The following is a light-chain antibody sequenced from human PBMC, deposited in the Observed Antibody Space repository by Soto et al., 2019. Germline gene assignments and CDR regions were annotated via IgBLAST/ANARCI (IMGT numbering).Light chain of an antibody. CDR2: WAS. V-gene: IGKV4-1*01. J-gene: IGKJ1*01. Sequence: DIVMTQSPDSLAVSLGERATINCKSSQSVLHSSNNKNYLAWYQQKPGQPPKLLISWASTRESAVPDRFSASGSWTDFTLTIRSLQAEDVAVYYCQQYYTIPPTFGQGTKVELK. CDR1: QSVLHSSNNKNY. CDR3: QQYYTIPPT.